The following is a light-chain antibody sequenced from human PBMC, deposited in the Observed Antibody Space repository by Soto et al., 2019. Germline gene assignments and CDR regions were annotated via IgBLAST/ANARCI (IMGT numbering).Light chain of an antibody. J-gene: IGLJ1*01. CDR3: CSYAGSYNYV. V-gene: IGLV2-11*01. CDR1: SSDVGGYNY. Sequence: QSALTQPRSVSGSPGQSVTISCTGTSSDVGGYNYVSWYQQHPGKAPKLIIYDVSKRPSGVPDRFSGSKSGNTASLTISGLQAEYEADYYCCSYAGSYNYVFGTGTKLTVL. CDR2: DVS.